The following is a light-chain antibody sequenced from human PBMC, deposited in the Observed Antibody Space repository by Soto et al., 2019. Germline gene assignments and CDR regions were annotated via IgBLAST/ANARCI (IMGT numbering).Light chain of an antibody. J-gene: IGKJ1*01. Sequence: DIQMTQSPSSVSASVGDRVTITCRASQGISSWLAWYQRKPGKAPKLLIYAASTLQSGVPSRFSGSGSGTDFTLTISSLQPEDFATYYCQQANSFPWTFGQGTKVEFK. CDR2: AAS. CDR3: QQANSFPWT. V-gene: IGKV1-12*01. CDR1: QGISSW.